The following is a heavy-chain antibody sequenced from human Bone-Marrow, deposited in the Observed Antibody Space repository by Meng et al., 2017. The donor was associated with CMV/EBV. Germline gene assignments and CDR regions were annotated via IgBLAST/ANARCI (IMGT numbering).Heavy chain of an antibody. Sequence: GGSLRLSCAASGFTFSGYWMSWVRQAPGKGLEWVANIKQDGSEKYYVDSVKGRFTISRDNAKNSLYLQMNSLRAEDTAVYYCARDRGVPAATYYYYYGMDVWGQGTTVTVSS. CDR3: ARDRGVPAATYYYYYGMDV. CDR2: IKQDGSEK. J-gene: IGHJ6*02. D-gene: IGHD2-2*01. V-gene: IGHV3-7*01. CDR1: GFTFSGYW.